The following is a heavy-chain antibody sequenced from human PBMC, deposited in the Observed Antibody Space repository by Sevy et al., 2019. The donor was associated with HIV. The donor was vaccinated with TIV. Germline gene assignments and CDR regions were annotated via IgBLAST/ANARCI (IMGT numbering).Heavy chain of an antibody. Sequence: GGSLRLSCSASGFIFNSYTMHWVRQAPGKGLEYVSAISGHGGSTYYADSVKGRFTISRDNSSNTLYLQMSSLRAEVTAVYYSRGLGTMTLFDYWGQGTLVTVSS. CDR1: GFIFNSYT. J-gene: IGHJ4*02. CDR2: ISGHGGST. D-gene: IGHD4-17*01. CDR3: RGLGTMTLFDY. V-gene: IGHV3-64D*06.